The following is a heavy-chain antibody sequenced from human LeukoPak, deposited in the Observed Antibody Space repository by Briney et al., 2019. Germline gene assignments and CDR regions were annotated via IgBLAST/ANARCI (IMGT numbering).Heavy chain of an antibody. J-gene: IGHJ4*02. CDR1: GYTFTVYY. D-gene: IGHD6-19*01. CDR2: INPNSGGT. V-gene: IGHV1-2*02. Sequence: ASVKVSCKASGYTFTVYYMHWVRQAPGQGLEWMGWINPNSGGTNYAQKFQGRVTMTRDTSISTAYMELSRLRSDDTAVYYCARDGRYSSGWYTGARYYFDYWGQGTLVTVSS. CDR3: ARDGRYSSGWYTGARYYFDY.